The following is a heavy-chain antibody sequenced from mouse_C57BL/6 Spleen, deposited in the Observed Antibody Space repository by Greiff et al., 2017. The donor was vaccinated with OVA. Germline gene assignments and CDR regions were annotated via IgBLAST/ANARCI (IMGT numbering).Heavy chain of an antibody. CDR3: ARKAFTHYYAMDY. CDR1: GYTFTDYY. V-gene: IGHV1-76*01. D-gene: IGHD6-1*01. CDR2: IYPGSGNT. J-gene: IGHJ4*01. Sequence: QVQLKQSGAELVRPGASVKLSCKASGYTFTDYYINWVKQRPGQGLEWIARIYPGSGNTYYNEKFKGKATLTAEKSSSTAYMQLSSLTSEDSAVYFCARKAFTHYYAMDYWGQGTSVTVSS.